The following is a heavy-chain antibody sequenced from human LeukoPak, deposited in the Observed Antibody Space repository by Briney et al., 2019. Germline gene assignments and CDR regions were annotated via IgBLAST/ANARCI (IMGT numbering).Heavy chain of an antibody. D-gene: IGHD6-13*01. J-gene: IGHJ6*02. V-gene: IGHV3-9*01. CDR3: ARQLARLLYYYGMDV. Sequence: GGSLRLSCAASGFTFDDYAMHWVRQAPGKGLEWVSGISWNSGSIGYADSVKGRFTISRDNAKNSLYLQMNSLRAEDTALYYCARQLARLLYYYGMDVRGQGTTVTVSS. CDR1: GFTFDDYA. CDR2: ISWNSGSI.